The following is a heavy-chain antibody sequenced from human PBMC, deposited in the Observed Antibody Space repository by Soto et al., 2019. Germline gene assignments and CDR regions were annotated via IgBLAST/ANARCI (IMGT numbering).Heavy chain of an antibody. V-gene: IGHV3-53*02. CDR1: GFTVSSNY. Sequence: EVQLVETGGGLIQPGGSLRLSCAASGFTVSSNYMNWVRQAPGKGLEWVSVIYTSDSTYYADSVKGRFTISRDYSENTVYLQMTSLRAEDTAVYYCARGSWSRRYCFDYWGQGTLVTVSS. J-gene: IGHJ4*02. D-gene: IGHD6-13*01. CDR3: ARGSWSRRYCFDY. CDR2: IYTSDST.